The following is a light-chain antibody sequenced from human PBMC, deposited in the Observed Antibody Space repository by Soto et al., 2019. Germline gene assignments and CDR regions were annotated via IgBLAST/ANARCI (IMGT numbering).Light chain of an antibody. V-gene: IGLV2-14*01. CDR3: SSYSSSSTPYV. CDR1: SSDVGDYNS. J-gene: IGLJ1*01. Sequence: QSALTQPASVSGSPGQSITISCTGTSSDVGDYNSVSWYQQHPGKAPKLMIYDVSIRPSGVSSRFSGSKSGNTASLTISGLQAEDEADYYCSSYSSSSTPYVFGSGTKVTVL. CDR2: DVS.